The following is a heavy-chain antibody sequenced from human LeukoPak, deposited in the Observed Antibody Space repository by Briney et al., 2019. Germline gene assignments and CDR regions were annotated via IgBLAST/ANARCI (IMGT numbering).Heavy chain of an antibody. CDR3: AKDHKQWLCDY. J-gene: IGHJ4*02. V-gene: IGHV3-30*18. CDR2: ISYDGSNK. Sequence: GGSLRLSCAASGFTFSSYGMHWVRQAPGKGLEWVAVISYDGSNKYYADSVKGRFTISRDNSKNTLYLQMNSLRAEDTAVYYCAKDHKQWLCDYWGQGTLVTVSS. CDR1: GFTFSSYG. D-gene: IGHD6-19*01.